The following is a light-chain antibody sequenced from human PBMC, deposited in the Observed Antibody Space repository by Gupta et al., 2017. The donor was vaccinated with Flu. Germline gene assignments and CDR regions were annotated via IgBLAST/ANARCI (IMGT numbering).Light chain of an antibody. Sequence: DRAPLSCTDRQSVFAYLAWYQHKPGQAPRLLIYDASTRAPGVPARFSGSGYGTEFTLSISSLEPEDVAVYYCHQRSSWPPLTFGGGTKVEI. J-gene: IGKJ4*01. CDR3: HQRSSWPPLT. CDR1: QSVFAY. V-gene: IGKV3-11*01. CDR2: DAS.